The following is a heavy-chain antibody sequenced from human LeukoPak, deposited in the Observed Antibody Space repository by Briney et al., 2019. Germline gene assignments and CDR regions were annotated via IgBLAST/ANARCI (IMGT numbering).Heavy chain of an antibody. D-gene: IGHD3-10*02. CDR3: AELGITMIGGV. CDR1: GFIFSKYA. CDR2: ISGSGGST. Sequence: GGSLRLSCAASGFIFSKYAMSWVRQAPGKGLEWVSSISGSGGSTYYADSVKGRFTISRDNAKNSLYLQMNSLRAEDTAVYYCAELGITMIGGVWGKGTTVTISS. J-gene: IGHJ6*04. V-gene: IGHV3-23*01.